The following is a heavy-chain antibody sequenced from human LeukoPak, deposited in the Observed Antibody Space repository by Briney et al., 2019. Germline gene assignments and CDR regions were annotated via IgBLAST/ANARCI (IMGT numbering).Heavy chain of an antibody. CDR1: GFTFSSYW. D-gene: IGHD3-16*01. CDR2: IKHNGDEL. J-gene: IGHJ4*02. V-gene: IGHV3-7*01. Sequence: GGSLRLSCAASGFTFSSYWMTWVRQAPAKGLEWVANIKHNGDELNYVDSVEDRFTISRDNAKNSLYLHMTSLRAEDTAVYYCARELRTFDSWGQGTLVTVSS. CDR3: ARELRTFDS.